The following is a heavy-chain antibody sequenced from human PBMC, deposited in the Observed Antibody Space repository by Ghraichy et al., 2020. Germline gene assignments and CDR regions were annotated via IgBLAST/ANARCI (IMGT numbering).Heavy chain of an antibody. Sequence: SVKVSCKASGGTFSSYAISWVRQAPGQGLEWMGGIIPIFGTANYAQKFQGRVTITTDESTSTAYMELSSLRSEDTAVYYCASILAHGDPYDYWGQGTLVTVSS. J-gene: IGHJ4*02. CDR1: GGTFSSYA. CDR3: ASILAHGDPYDY. CDR2: IIPIFGTA. D-gene: IGHD4-17*01. V-gene: IGHV1-69*05.